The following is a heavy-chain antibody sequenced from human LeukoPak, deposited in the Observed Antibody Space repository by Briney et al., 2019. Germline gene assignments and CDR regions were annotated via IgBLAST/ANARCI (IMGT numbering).Heavy chain of an antibody. D-gene: IGHD2/OR15-2a*01. CDR3: ARVLWRGAPTDY. CDR1: GFTFSSYW. Sequence: GGSLRLSCAASGFTFSSYWMHWVRQAPGKGRVGVSRINSDGSSTSYADSVKGRHTISRDNTKSTLYLQMNSLRAGETAVYYCARVLWRGAPTDYGGQGTLVTVSS. J-gene: IGHJ4*02. V-gene: IGHV3-74*01. CDR2: INSDGSST.